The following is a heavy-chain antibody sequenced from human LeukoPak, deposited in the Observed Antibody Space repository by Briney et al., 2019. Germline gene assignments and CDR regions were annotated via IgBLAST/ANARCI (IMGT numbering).Heavy chain of an antibody. V-gene: IGHV3-23*01. Sequence: GSLRLSCAASGFTFKNSAMSWVRQAPGRGLEWVSTISGSRDNSYYADSVKGRFTISRDNSKNTLYLQMNSLIAEDTALYYCAKGLPGFGDLLDVWNYWGQGILVTVSS. D-gene: IGHD3-10*01. CDR1: GFTFKNSA. CDR2: ISGSRDNS. J-gene: IGHJ4*02. CDR3: AKGLPGFGDLLDVWNY.